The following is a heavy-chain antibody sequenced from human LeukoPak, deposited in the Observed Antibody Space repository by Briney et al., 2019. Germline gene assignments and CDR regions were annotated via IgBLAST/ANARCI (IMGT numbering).Heavy chain of an antibody. J-gene: IGHJ1*01. D-gene: IGHD4-23*01. CDR3: ARDFGNSYFQH. CDR2: IWYDGSNK. V-gene: IGHV3-33*01. CDR1: GYTFTSYG. Sequence: SCKASGYTFTSYGISWVRQAPGQGLEWVAVIWYDGSNKYYADSVKGRFTISRDNSKNTLYLQMNSLRAEDTAVYYCARDFGNSYFQHWGQGTLVTVSS.